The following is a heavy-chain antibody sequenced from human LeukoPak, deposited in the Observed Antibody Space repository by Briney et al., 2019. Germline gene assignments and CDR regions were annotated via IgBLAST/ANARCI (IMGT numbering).Heavy chain of an antibody. V-gene: IGHV4-31*03. J-gene: IGHJ4*02. CDR1: GGSISSGGYS. D-gene: IGHD3-22*01. CDR2: IYYSGST. CDR3: ARAQETYYYDSSGSQGFDY. Sequence: SETLSLTCTVSGGSISSGGYSWSWIRQHPGKGLEWTGYIYYSGSTYYNPSLKSRVTISVDTSKNQFSLKLSSVTAADTAVYYCARAQETYYYDSSGSQGFDYWGQGTLVTVSS.